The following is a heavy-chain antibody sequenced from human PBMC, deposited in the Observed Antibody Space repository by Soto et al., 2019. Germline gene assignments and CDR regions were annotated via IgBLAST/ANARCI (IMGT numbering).Heavy chain of an antibody. J-gene: IGHJ6*02. CDR3: ASRSYGYEEFYYYGMDV. CDR1: GFTVSSNY. Sequence: PGGSLRLSCAASGFTVSSNYMSWVRQAPGKGLEWVSVIYSGGSTYYADSVKGRFTISRDNSKNTLYLQMNSLRAEDTAVYYCASRSYGYEEFYYYGMDVWGQGTTATVSS. D-gene: IGHD5-18*01. V-gene: IGHV3-53*01. CDR2: IYSGGST.